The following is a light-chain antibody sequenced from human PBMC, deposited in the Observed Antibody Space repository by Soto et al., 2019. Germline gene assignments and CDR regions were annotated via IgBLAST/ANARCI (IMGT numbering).Light chain of an antibody. V-gene: IGLV2-14*01. J-gene: IGLJ1*01. CDR3: SSFTTSNTYV. Sequence: QSVLTQPASVSGSPGQSITISCTGTSSDVGGYSSVSWYQQYPGKAPKLIISEVRHRPSGVSDRFSGSQSANTASLTISGLQAEDEADYYCSSFTTSNTYVFGTGTKVTVL. CDR1: SSDVGGYSS. CDR2: EVR.